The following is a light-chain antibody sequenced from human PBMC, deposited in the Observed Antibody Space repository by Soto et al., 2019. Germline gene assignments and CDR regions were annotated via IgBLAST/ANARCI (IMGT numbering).Light chain of an antibody. V-gene: IGKV3-20*01. CDR3: QQYGSSPRT. J-gene: IGKJ1*01. CDR2: GAS. CDR1: QTVSSSS. Sequence: EVVLTQSPCALSLSTGERATLSCRASQTVSSSSLAWYQQKPGQAPRLLIFGASTRAAGFPDRFSGSGSGTDFTLTISRLEPEDFAVYYCQQYGSSPRTFGQGTKVDI.